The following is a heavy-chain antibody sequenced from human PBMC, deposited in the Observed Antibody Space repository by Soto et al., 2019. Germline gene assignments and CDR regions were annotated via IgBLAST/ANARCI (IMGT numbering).Heavy chain of an antibody. Sequence: QVQLVQSGAEVKKPGASVKVSCKASGYTFTSYGISWVRQAPGQGLEWMGWISAYNGNTNYAQKLQGRVTMTTDTSTSTAYMELRSLRSDDTAVDYCARDGDIVVVVCHGWFDPWGQGTLVTVAS. V-gene: IGHV1-18*01. CDR1: GYTFTSYG. CDR2: ISAYNGNT. CDR3: ARDGDIVVVVCHGWFDP. D-gene: IGHD2-15*01. J-gene: IGHJ5*02.